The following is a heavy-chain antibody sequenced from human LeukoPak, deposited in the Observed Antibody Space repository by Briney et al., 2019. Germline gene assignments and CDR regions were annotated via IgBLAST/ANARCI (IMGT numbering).Heavy chain of an antibody. V-gene: IGHV4-4*07. D-gene: IGHD6-19*01. J-gene: IGHJ4*02. CDR1: GASISSYY. CDR2: IYVTGST. Sequence: SETLSLTCTVSGASISSYYWSWIRQPAGKALEWIGRIYVTGSTTYNPSLESRVTISVDTSKNQFSLKLSSVTAADTAVYYCARGVEQWLVPPRYFDYWGQGTLVTVSS. CDR3: ARGVEQWLVPPRYFDY.